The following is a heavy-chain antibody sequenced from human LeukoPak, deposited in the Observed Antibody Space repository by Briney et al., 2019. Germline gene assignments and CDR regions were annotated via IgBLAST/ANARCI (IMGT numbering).Heavy chain of an antibody. CDR1: GGSISSYY. Sequence: SETLSLTCTVSGGSISSYYWSWIRQPPGKGLEWIGYIYYSGSTNYNPSLKSRVTISVDTSKNQFSLKLSSVTAADTAVYYCARGGDSAWFDPSGQGTLVTVSS. D-gene: IGHD2-21*02. V-gene: IGHV4-59*01. CDR3: ARGGDSAWFDP. J-gene: IGHJ5*02. CDR2: IYYSGST.